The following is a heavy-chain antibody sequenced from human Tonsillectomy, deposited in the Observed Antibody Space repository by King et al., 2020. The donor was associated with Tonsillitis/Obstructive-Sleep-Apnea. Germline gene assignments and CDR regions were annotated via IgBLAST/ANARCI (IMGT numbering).Heavy chain of an antibody. CDR1: GFTFSSYA. CDR3: VKGALLWFGELSYFDY. D-gene: IGHD3-10*01. Sequence: VQLAESGGGLVQPGGSLRLSCSASGFTFSSYAMHWVRQAPGKGLEYVSAISSNGGSTYYADSVKGRFTISRDNSKNTLYLQMSSLRAEDTAVYYCVKGALLWFGELSYFDYWGQGTLVTVSS. CDR2: ISSNGGST. V-gene: IGHV3-64D*06. J-gene: IGHJ4*02.